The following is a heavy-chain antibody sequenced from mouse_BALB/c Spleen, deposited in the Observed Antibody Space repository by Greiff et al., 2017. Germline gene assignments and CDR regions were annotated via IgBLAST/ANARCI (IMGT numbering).Heavy chain of an antibody. Sequence: QVQLKQSGAELMKPGASVKISCKATGYTFSSYWIEWVKQRPGHGLEWIGEILPGSGSTNYNEKFKGKATFTADTSSNTAYMQLSSLTSEDSAVYYCARREYDYGFAYWGQGTLVTVSA. D-gene: IGHD2-4*01. J-gene: IGHJ3*01. CDR2: ILPGSGST. V-gene: IGHV1-9*01. CDR3: ARREYDYGFAY. CDR1: GYTFSSYW.